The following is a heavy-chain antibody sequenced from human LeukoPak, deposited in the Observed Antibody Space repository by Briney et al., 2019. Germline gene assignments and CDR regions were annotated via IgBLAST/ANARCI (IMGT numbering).Heavy chain of an antibody. CDR2: IYSGGSI. CDR3: ARTIVAAGTSRHFDY. D-gene: IGHD6-13*01. J-gene: IGHJ4*02. V-gene: IGHV3-53*01. CDR1: GFTFSSNY. Sequence: GGSLRLSCAASGFTFSSNYMSWVRQAPGKGLEWVSVIYSGGSIYYADSVKGRFTISRDNSKNTLYLQMNSLRAEDTAVYYCARTIVAAGTSRHFDYWGQGTLVTVSS.